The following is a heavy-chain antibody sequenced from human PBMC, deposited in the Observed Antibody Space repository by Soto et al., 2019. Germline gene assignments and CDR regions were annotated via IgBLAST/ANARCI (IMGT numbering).Heavy chain of an antibody. J-gene: IGHJ4*02. D-gene: IGHD3-22*01. V-gene: IGHV3-23*04. CDR3: AKGGTMIVVVPLYYFDY. CDR1: GFTFSSYA. Sequence: EVQLVESGGGLIQPGGSLRLSCAASGFTFSSYAMSWVRQAPGKGLEWVSAISGSGVSTYYADSVKGRFTISRDNSKNTLYLQMNSLRAEDTAVYYCAKGGTMIVVVPLYYFDYWGQGTLVTVSS. CDR2: ISGSGVST.